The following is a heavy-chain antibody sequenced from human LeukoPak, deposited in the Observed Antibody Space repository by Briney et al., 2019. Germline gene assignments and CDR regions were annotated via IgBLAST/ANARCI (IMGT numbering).Heavy chain of an antibody. V-gene: IGHV1-46*01. CDR1: GYTFTSYY. Sequence: WASVKVSCKASGYTFTSYYMHWVRQAPGQGLEWMGIINPSGGSTSYAQKFQGRVTMTRDTSTSTVYMELSSLRSEDTAVYYCARDRSCSSTSCYEYFQHWGQGTLVTVSS. D-gene: IGHD2-2*01. J-gene: IGHJ1*01. CDR3: ARDRSCSSTSCYEYFQH. CDR2: INPSGGST.